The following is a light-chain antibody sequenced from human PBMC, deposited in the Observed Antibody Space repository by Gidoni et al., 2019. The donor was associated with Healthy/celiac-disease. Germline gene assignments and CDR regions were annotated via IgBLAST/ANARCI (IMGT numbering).Light chain of an antibody. CDR2: EVS. CDR1: SSDVGGYKY. V-gene: IGLV2-14*01. J-gene: IGLJ1*01. Sequence: QSALTQPASVSGSPGQSITISCTGTSSDVGGYKYVSWYQQHPGKAPKLMIYEVSNRPSGVSNRFSGSKSDNTASLTISGRQAEDEADYYCSSYTTSSTYVFGTGTKVTVL. CDR3: SSYTTSSTYV.